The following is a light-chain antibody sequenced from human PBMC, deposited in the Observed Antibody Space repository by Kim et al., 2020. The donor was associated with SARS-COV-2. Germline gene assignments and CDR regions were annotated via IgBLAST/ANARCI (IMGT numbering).Light chain of an antibody. V-gene: IGKV3-20*01. Sequence: EIVLTQSPGTLSLSPGERATLSCRASQSVNSRYLAWYQQKPGQGLRLLIYGASSRATGIPDRFSGSGSGTDFTLTSSRLEPEDFAVYYWQEYDSAFLTFGGGTKLEI. CDR1: QSVNSRY. J-gene: IGKJ4*01. CDR2: GAS. CDR3: QEYDSAFLT.